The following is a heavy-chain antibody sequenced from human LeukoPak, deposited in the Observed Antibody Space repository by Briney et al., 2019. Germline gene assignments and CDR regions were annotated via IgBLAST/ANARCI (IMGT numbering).Heavy chain of an antibody. D-gene: IGHD1-7*01. J-gene: IGHJ4*02. V-gene: IGHV4-34*01. CDR1: GGSFSGYY. CDR2: INHSGST. Sequence: SETLSLTCAVYGGSFSGYYWSWIRQPPGKGLEWIGEINHSGSTNYNPSLKSRVTISVDTSKHQFSLKLSSVTAADTAVYYCASRAGKPGNTPWCFDYWGQGALVTVSS. CDR3: ASRAGKPGNTPWCFDY.